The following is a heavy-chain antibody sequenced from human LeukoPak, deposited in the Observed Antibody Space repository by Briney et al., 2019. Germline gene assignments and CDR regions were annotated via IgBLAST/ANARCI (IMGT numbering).Heavy chain of an antibody. CDR3: ARGLWNSRDYYYMDV. CDR1: GYTFTSYD. CDR2: MNPNSGNT. D-gene: IGHD1/OR15-1a*01. J-gene: IGHJ6*03. V-gene: IGHV1-8*01. Sequence: ASVKVSCKASGYTFTSYDINWARQATGQGLEWMGWMNPNSGNTGYAQKFQGRVTMTRNTSISTAYLELSSLRSEDTAVYYCARGLWNSRDYYYMDVWGKGTTVTVSS.